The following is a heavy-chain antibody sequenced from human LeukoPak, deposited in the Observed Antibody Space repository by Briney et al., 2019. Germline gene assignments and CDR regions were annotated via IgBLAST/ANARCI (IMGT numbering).Heavy chain of an antibody. CDR2: ISSSSSYI. Sequence: GGSLRLSCAASGFTFSSYSMNWVRQAPGKGLEWVSSISSSSSYIYYADSVKGRFTISRDNAKNSLYLQMNSLRAEDTAVYYCASGCSSTSCYRGRDYRGQGTLVTVSS. J-gene: IGHJ4*02. CDR1: GFTFSSYS. CDR3: ASGCSSTSCYRGRDY. D-gene: IGHD2-2*01. V-gene: IGHV3-21*01.